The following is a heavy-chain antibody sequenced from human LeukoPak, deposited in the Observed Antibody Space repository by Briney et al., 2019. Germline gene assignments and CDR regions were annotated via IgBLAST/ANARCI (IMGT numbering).Heavy chain of an antibody. J-gene: IGHJ4*02. D-gene: IGHD3-10*01. CDR2: ISRSSSYI. V-gene: IGHV3-21*04. Sequence: PGGSLRLSCAASGFTFSSYSMNWVRQAPGKGLEWVSSISRSSSYIYYADSVKGRFTISRDNAKNSLYLQMNSLRAEDTAVYYCARGSGGAGPGELLYYFDYWGQGTLVTVSS. CDR3: ARGSGGAGPGELLYYFDY. CDR1: GFTFSSYS.